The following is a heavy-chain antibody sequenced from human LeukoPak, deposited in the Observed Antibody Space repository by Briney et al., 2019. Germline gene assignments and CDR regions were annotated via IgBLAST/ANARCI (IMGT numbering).Heavy chain of an antibody. CDR3: ARVSGSYVSDL. CDR2: IIPIFGIA. V-gene: IGHV1-69*04. CDR1: GGTFSSYA. Sequence: SVKVSCKASGGTFSSYAISWVRQAPGQGLEWMGRIIPIFGIANYAQKFQGRVTITADKSTSTAYMELSGLRSEDTAVYYCARVSGSYVSDLWGRGTLVTVSS. D-gene: IGHD1-26*01. J-gene: IGHJ2*01.